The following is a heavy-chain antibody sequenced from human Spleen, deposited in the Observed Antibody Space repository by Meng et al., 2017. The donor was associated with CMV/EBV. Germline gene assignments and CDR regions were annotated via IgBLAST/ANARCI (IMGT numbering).Heavy chain of an antibody. V-gene: IGHV4-38-2*02. CDR1: GYSISSGYY. CDR3: ARVEGCSGGSCYSRHYFDY. CDR2: IYHSGST. D-gene: IGHD2-15*01. Sequence: ESLKISCTVSGYSISSGYYWGWIRQPPGKGLEWIGSIYHSGSTYYNPSLKSRVTISVDTSKNQFSLRLSSVTAADTAIYYCARVEGCSGGSCYSRHYFDYWGQGTLVTVSS. J-gene: IGHJ4*02.